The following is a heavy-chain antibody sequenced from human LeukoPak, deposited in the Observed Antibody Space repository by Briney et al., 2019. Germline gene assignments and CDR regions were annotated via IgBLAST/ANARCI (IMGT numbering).Heavy chain of an antibody. Sequence: GGSLRLSCAASGLTGSHNYVSWVCQAPGKGLEWVSAIHTSGDTCYADSVKGRFTISRDTSKNTLYLQINSLGVEDTAVYYCIVFGDSNHWGQGTLVTVSS. D-gene: IGHD4-17*01. CDR1: GLTGSHNY. CDR2: IHTSGDT. V-gene: IGHV3-53*01. J-gene: IGHJ5*02. CDR3: IVFGDSNH.